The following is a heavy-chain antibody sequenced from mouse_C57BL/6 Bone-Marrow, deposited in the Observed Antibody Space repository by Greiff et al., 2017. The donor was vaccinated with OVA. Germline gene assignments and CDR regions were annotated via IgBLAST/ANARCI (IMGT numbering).Heavy chain of an antibody. Sequence: EVKLVESGGDLVKPGGSLKLSCAASGFTFSSSGMSWVRQTPDKRLEWVATISSGGSYTSYPDSVKGRFPISRDNAKNPLYLQMSSLKSEDTAMYYCARPYYYGSSYWFAYWGQGTLVTVSA. J-gene: IGHJ3*01. CDR1: GFTFSSSG. D-gene: IGHD1-1*01. CDR2: ISSGGSYT. V-gene: IGHV5-6*02. CDR3: ARPYYYGSSYWFAY.